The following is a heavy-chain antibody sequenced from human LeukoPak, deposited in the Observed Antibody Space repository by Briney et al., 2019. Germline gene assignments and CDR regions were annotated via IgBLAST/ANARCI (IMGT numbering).Heavy chain of an antibody. CDR2: IYYGGST. J-gene: IGHJ5*02. D-gene: IGHD6-19*01. CDR1: GGSISSGGYF. Sequence: SETLSLTCTVSGGSISSGGYFWSWIRQHPGKGLEWIGYIYYGGSTYYNPSLKSRLTISVDTSENQFSLRLTSVPAADTAVYYCARGTYSSGWSLGFDPWGQGTLVTVSS. V-gene: IGHV4-31*03. CDR3: ARGTYSSGWSLGFDP.